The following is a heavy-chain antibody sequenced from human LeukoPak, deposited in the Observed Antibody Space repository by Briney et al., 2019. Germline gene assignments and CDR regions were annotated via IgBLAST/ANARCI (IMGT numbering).Heavy chain of an antibody. Sequence: PSETLSLTCTAPGVSFSCYYLTLIPQPPGKGLEWIGYISYSGSTNYNPPLKRRVTISVDTSKNQSSLKLSSVTAADTAVYYCARDRHMTYLEDWGQGTLVTVSS. V-gene: IGHV4-59*01. CDR2: ISYSGST. J-gene: IGHJ4*02. CDR1: GVSFSCYY. CDR3: ARDRHMTYLED. D-gene: IGHD2-15*01.